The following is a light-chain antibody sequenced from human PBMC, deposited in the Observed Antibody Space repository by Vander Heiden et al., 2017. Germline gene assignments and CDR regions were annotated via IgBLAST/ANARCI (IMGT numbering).Light chain of an antibody. J-gene: IGKJ3*01. Sequence: ESVLTQSPGTLSLSPGERATLSCRASQSVPSRYLAWYQQKPGQAPRRLIFGTSTRATGIPDRFSGSGSGTDFTLTISRLEPEDFAVYYCQQYGSSLPFTFGPGTKVDIK. CDR1: QSVPSRY. CDR3: QQYGSSLPFT. CDR2: GTS. V-gene: IGKV3-20*01.